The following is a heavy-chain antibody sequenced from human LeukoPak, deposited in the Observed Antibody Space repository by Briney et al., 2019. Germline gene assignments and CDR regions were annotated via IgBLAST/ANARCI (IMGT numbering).Heavy chain of an antibody. D-gene: IGHD3-3*01. CDR2: ISGSGGTT. J-gene: IGHJ6*03. Sequence: GGSLRLSCAASGLTFSSDGMSWVRQAPGKGLEWVAAISGSGGTTYYADSVKGRFTISRDNSKKTLYLQMSSLGADDTGVYFCAKSIEGVVRGTYYYYSYMDVWGKGTTVTVSS. V-gene: IGHV3-23*01. CDR1: GLTFSSDG. CDR3: AKSIEGVVRGTYYYYSYMDV.